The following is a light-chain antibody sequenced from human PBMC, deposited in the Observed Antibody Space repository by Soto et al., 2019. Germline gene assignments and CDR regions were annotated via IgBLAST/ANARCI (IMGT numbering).Light chain of an antibody. CDR2: DAS. CDR1: QSINIW. CDR3: QQYNGYFYT. V-gene: IGKV1-5*01. J-gene: IGKJ2*01. Sequence: DIQMTQSPSILSASVGDRVTITCRASQSINIWLAWFQQKPGKAPNLLIYDASKLQIGVPSRFSGSGSRTEFTLTISSLQPDDFATYYCQQYNGYFYTFGQGTKLEIK.